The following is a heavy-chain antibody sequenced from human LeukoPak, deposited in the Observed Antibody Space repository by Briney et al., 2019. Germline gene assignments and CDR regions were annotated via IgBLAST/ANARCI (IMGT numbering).Heavy chain of an antibody. D-gene: IGHD6-13*01. V-gene: IGHV3-23*01. CDR1: GFTFSDAW. CDR3: AKDPAYSSSWCDY. J-gene: IGHJ4*02. Sequence: PGGSLRLSCAASGFTFSDAWMTWVRQAPGKGLEWVSAISGSGGSTYYADSVKGRFTISRDNSKNTLYLQMNSLRAEDTAVYYCAKDPAYSSSWCDYWGQGTLVTVSS. CDR2: ISGSGGST.